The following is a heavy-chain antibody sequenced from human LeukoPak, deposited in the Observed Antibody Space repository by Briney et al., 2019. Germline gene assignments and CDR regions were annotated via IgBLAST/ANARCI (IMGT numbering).Heavy chain of an antibody. Sequence: SETLSLTCTVSGGSISSYYWSWIRQPPGKGLEWIGYIYYSGSTNYNPSLKSRVTISVDTSKNQFSLKLSSVTAADTAVYYCARGSDYYDSSGYYGYFDYWGQGTLVTVSS. CDR3: ARGSDYYDSSGYYGYFDY. V-gene: IGHV4-59*12. D-gene: IGHD3-22*01. CDR2: IYYSGST. J-gene: IGHJ4*02. CDR1: GGSISSYY.